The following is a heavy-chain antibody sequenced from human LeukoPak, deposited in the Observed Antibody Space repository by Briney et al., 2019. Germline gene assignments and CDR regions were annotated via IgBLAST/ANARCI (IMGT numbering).Heavy chain of an antibody. CDR2: ISSSSSTI. CDR3: KGSSWYNYYYMDV. V-gene: IGHV3-48*02. D-gene: IGHD6-13*01. CDR1: GFTLSNYA. Sequence: GGSLRPSCAASGFTLSNYAMNWVRQAPGKGLEWVSYISSSSSTIYYADSMKGRFTISRDNAKNSLYLQMNSLRDEDTAVYYCKGSSWYNYYYMDVWGKGTTVTVSS. J-gene: IGHJ6*03.